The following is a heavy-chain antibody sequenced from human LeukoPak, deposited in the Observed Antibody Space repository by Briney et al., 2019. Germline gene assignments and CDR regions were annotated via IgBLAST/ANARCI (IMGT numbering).Heavy chain of an antibody. Sequence: PSETLSLTCTVSGGSISSHYWSWIRQPPGKGLEWIGYIYYSGSTNYNPSLKSRVTISVDTSKNQFSLKLSSVTAADTAVYYCARVANYYDSSGYYHFDYWGQGTLVTVSS. CDR3: ARVANYYDSSGYYHFDY. CDR2: IYYSGST. V-gene: IGHV4-59*11. CDR1: GGSISSHY. D-gene: IGHD3-22*01. J-gene: IGHJ4*02.